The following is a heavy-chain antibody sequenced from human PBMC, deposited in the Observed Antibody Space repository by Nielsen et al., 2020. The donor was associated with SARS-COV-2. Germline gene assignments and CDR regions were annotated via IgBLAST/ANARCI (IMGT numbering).Heavy chain of an antibody. CDR1: GGSISSGGYY. V-gene: IGHV4-31*03. D-gene: IGHD3-22*01. CDR3: AGATGITMIVVVMGAFDI. CDR2: IYYSGST. Sequence: SETLSLTCTVSGGSISSGGYYWSWIRQHPGKGLEWIGYIYYSGSTYYNPSLKSRVTISVDTSKNQFSLKLSSVTAADTAVYYCAGATGITMIVVVMGAFDIWGQGTMVTVSS. J-gene: IGHJ3*02.